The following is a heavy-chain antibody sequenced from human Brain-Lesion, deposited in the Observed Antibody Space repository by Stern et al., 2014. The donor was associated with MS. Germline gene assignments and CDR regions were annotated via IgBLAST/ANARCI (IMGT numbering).Heavy chain of an antibody. CDR2: VNPNSGGT. V-gene: IGHV1-2*02. CDR3: ARGYYGSGRPQKGMDV. Sequence: QMQLVQSGAEVKKPGASVKVSCKASGYTFTGSYMYWVRQAPGQGLEWMGWVNPNSGGTHYAQKFQGRVTMTRDTSITTAYMELSRLRSDDTAVYYCARGYYGSGRPQKGMDVWGQGTTVTVSS. J-gene: IGHJ6*02. CDR1: GYTFTGSY. D-gene: IGHD3-10*01.